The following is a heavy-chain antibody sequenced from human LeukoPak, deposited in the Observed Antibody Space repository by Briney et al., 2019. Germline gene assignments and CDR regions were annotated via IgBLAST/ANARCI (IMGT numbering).Heavy chain of an antibody. V-gene: IGHV1-2*06. CDR2: INAKSGDT. CDR3: ARDELYNGYYSVKYHYNGMDV. J-gene: IGHJ6*02. Sequence: ASVKVSCKASGYTFTDYYVHWVRQAPGQGLEWMGRINAKSGDTNAAQRFQGRVTMTRVTSITTAYLELSRLRSDDTAVYYCARDELYNGYYSVKYHYNGMDVWGQGTTVTVSS. CDR1: GYTFTDYY. D-gene: IGHD3-3*01.